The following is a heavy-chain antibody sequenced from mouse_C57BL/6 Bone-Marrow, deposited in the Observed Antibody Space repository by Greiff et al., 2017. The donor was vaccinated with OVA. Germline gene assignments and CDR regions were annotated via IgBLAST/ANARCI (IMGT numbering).Heavy chain of an antibody. CDR1: GFTFSSYA. CDR3: ARSYYSNSMDY. J-gene: IGHJ4*01. CDR2: ISDGGSYT. D-gene: IGHD2-5*01. V-gene: IGHV5-4*01. Sequence: EVQVVESGGGLVKPGGSLKLSCAASGFTFSSYAMSWVRQTPEKRLEWVATISDGGSYTYYPDNVKGRFTISRDNAKNNLYLQMSHLKSEDTAMYYCARSYYSNSMDYWGQGTSVTVSS.